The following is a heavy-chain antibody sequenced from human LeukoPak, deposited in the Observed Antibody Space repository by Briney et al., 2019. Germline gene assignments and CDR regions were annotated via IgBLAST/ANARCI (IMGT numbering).Heavy chain of an antibody. CDR1: GYTFSGYG. J-gene: IGHJ4*02. D-gene: IGHD1-26*01. V-gene: IGHV1-18*01. CDR3: ARDQRNSGSYRFEY. CDR2: ITGNNGNT. Sequence: ASVKVSCKTSGYTFSGYGISWVRQAPGQGLERMGWITGNNGNTNYAPSLLGRVTMTTDTSTNTAYMELTSLKSDDTAVYYCARDQRNSGSYRFEYWGQGTLVTVSS.